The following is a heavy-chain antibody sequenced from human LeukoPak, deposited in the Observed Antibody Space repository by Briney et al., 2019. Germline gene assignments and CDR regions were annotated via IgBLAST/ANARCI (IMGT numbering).Heavy chain of an antibody. CDR3: AGPARRREWSFDY. CDR1: GFTFSSYA. V-gene: IGHV3-23*01. J-gene: IGHJ4*02. D-gene: IGHD6-6*01. CDR2: ISGSGGST. Sequence: PGGSLRLSCAGSGFTFSSYAMSWVRQAPGKGLEWVSAISGSGGSTYYADSVKGPFTISRDNSKNTLYLQMNSLRAEDTAVYYCAGPARRREWSFDYWGQGTLVTVSS.